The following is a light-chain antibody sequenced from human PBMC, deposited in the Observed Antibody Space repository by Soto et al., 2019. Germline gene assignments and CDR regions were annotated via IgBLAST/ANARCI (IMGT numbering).Light chain of an antibody. CDR3: QQYNKWPPWT. Sequence: EIVMTQSPATLSVSPGERATLSCRASQSIGSNLAWYQQKPGQAPRLLMYAASIRASDFPARFSGSGSGTEFTLTISGLQSDDFAVYFCQQYNKWPPWTFGHGTKVEIK. V-gene: IGKV3-15*01. CDR1: QSIGSN. J-gene: IGKJ1*01. CDR2: AAS.